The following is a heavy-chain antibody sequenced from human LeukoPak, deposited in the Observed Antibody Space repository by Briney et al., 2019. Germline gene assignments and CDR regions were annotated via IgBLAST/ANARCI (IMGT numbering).Heavy chain of an antibody. CDR2: IYYSGST. CDR3: ARSPYDYVWGSYRPTNFQH. J-gene: IGHJ1*01. D-gene: IGHD3-16*02. V-gene: IGHV4-39*07. CDR1: GGSISSSSYY. Sequence: PSGTLSLTCTVSGGSISSSSYYWGWIRQPPGKGLEWIGSIYYSGSTYYNPSLKSRVTISVDTSKNQFSLKLSSVTAADTAVYYCARSPYDYVWGSYRPTNFQHWGQGTLVTVSS.